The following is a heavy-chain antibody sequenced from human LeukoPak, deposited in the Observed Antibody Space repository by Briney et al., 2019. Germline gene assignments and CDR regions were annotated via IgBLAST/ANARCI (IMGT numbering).Heavy chain of an antibody. CDR3: AKSRAPTANPDSVDV. CDR1: GCTFSTYG. CDR2: ISYDGINT. V-gene: IGHV3-30*18. J-gene: IGHJ3*01. Sequence: GGSLRLSCAASGCTFSTYGMHWVRQAPGKGLEWVAVISYDGINTYYADSVKGRFTLSRDNSKKTLYLQMNSLRAEDTAVYYCAKSRAPTANPDSVDVWGQGTLVTVSS. D-gene: IGHD4/OR15-4a*01.